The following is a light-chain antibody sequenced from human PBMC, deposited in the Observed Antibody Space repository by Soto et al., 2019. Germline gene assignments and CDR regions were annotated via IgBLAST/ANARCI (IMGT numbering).Light chain of an antibody. CDR1: SSDVGGYNY. V-gene: IGLV2-14*03. Sequence: QSVLTQPASVSGSPGQSITISCTGTSSDVGGYNYVSWYQQHPGKAPKLMIYDVSNRPSGVSNRFSGSKSGNTASLTISGLQAEDEADYYCSSYTSSSLHVFRTGTKLTVL. CDR3: SSYTSSSLHV. CDR2: DVS. J-gene: IGLJ1*01.